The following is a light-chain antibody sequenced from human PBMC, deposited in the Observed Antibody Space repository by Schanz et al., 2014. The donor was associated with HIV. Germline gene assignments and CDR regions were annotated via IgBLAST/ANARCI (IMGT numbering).Light chain of an antibody. V-gene: IGLV1-44*01. J-gene: IGLJ3*02. CDR3: AAWDDNLRGPV. CDR1: SSDIGSNT. Sequence: QSVLTQPPSASGTPGQRVTISCSGSSSDIGSNTVNWYQQLPGTAPKLLIYSNNQRPSGVPDRVSASKSGTSASLAISGLRSEDEAEYFCAAWDDNLRGPVLGGGTKVTVL. CDR2: SNN.